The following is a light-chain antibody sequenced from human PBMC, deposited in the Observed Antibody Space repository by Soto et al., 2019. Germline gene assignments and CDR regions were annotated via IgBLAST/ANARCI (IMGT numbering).Light chain of an antibody. Sequence: EIVMTLSPATLSVSPGERATLSCRASQSVGSNLAWYQQKPGQPPRLLIYDASMRETGVPPRFSGSGSGTEFTLTISNLQSEDFAIYFCQKFNKWPWTFGQGTKVDIK. CDR1: QSVGSN. CDR2: DAS. V-gene: IGKV3-15*01. CDR3: QKFNKWPWT. J-gene: IGKJ1*01.